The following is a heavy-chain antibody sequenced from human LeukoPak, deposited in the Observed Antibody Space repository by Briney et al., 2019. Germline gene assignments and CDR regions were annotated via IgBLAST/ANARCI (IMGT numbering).Heavy chain of an antibody. CDR1: GGSISSSSYY. CDR2: IYYSGST. J-gene: IGHJ5*02. Sequence: SETLSLTCTVSGGSISSSSYYWGWIRQPPGKGLEWIGSIYYSGSTYYNPSLKSRVTISVDTSKNQFSLKLSSVTAADTAVYYCARRDSSGYEAWFDPWGQGTLVTVSS. V-gene: IGHV4-39*01. CDR3: ARRDSSGYEAWFDP. D-gene: IGHD3-22*01.